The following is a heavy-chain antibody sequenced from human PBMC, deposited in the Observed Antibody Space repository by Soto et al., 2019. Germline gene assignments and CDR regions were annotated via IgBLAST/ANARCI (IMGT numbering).Heavy chain of an antibody. Sequence: EVQLVESGGGLVQPGGSLRLSCEASGFTVSSNYMNWVRQAPGKGLEWVSVLYWGGTTYYADSVKGRFTISRDNSKNTLYLEMNSLRVEDTAVYYCARGDHNYGSGTPYTTHALEFWGQGTTVTVSS. CDR3: ARGDHNYGSGTPYTTHALEF. CDR2: LYWGGTT. J-gene: IGHJ3*01. CDR1: GFTVSSNY. V-gene: IGHV3-66*01. D-gene: IGHD3-10*01.